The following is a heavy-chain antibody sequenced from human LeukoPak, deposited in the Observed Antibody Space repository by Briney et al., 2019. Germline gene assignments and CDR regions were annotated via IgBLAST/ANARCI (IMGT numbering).Heavy chain of an antibody. V-gene: IGHV4-34*01. Sequence: SETLSLTCAVYGGSFSGYYWSWIRQPPGKGLEWIGEINHSGSTNYNPSLKSRVTISVDTSKNQFSLKLSSVTAADTAVYYCARTACSGGTCYSQRGAFDIWGQGTMVTVSS. J-gene: IGHJ3*02. CDR3: ARTACSGGTCYSQRGAFDI. CDR1: GGSFSGYY. D-gene: IGHD2-15*01. CDR2: INHSGST.